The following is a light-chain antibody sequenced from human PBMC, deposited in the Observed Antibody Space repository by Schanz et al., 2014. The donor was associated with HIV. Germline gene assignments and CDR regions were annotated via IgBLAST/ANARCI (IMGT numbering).Light chain of an antibody. V-gene: IGKV3-15*01. CDR2: GAS. Sequence: EVVMTQSPATLSVSPGERATLSCRASQSVGSDLAWYQQKPGQAPRLLIYGASTRLTGIPARFSGSGSGREFTLTISSLQSEDFAVYYCQQRSNWPLTFGGGTKVEIK. CDR1: QSVGSD. CDR3: QQRSNWPLT. J-gene: IGKJ4*01.